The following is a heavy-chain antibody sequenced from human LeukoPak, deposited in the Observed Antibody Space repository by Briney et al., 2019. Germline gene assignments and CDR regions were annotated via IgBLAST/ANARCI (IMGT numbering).Heavy chain of an antibody. CDR3: ARVNYGSATKEDY. D-gene: IGHD3-10*01. CDR1: GGSISSGGYY. J-gene: IGHJ4*02. V-gene: IGHV4-31*03. Sequence: SETLSLTRTVSGGSISSGGYYWSWIRQHPGKGLEWIGYIYYSGSAYYNPSLKSRVTISVDTSENQFSLKLSSVTAADTAVYYCARVNYGSATKEDYWGQGTLVTVSS. CDR2: IYYSGSA.